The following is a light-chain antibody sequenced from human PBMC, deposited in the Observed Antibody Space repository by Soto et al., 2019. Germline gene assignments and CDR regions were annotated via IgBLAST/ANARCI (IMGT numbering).Light chain of an antibody. CDR1: SSDVGGYNH. CDR2: EVT. CDR3: SSYASTKTWV. V-gene: IGLV2-8*01. Sequence: QSALTQPPSASGSPGQSVTISCTGTSSDVGGYNHVSWYQQHPGKAPKLMIYEVTERPSGVPDRFSASKSGNTASLTVSRLRAEDEADYYCSSYASTKTWVFGGGTKLTVL. J-gene: IGLJ3*02.